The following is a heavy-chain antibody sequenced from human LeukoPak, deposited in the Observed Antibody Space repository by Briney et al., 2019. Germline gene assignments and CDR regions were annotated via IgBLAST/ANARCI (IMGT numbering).Heavy chain of an antibody. Sequence: PSETLSLTCAVYGGSSSGYYWSWIRQPPGKGLEWIGEINHSGSTNYNPSLKSRVTISVDTSKNQFSLKLSSVTAADTAVYYCARDQNYYGSGSLHGRYNWFDPWGQGTLVTVSS. D-gene: IGHD3-10*01. CDR2: INHSGST. J-gene: IGHJ5*02. CDR3: ARDQNYYGSGSLHGRYNWFDP. V-gene: IGHV4-34*01. CDR1: GGSSSGYY.